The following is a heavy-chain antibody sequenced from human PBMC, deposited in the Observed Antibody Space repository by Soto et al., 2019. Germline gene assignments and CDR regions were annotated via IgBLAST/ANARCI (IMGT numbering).Heavy chain of an antibody. Sequence: GGSLRLSCAASGFTFSSYAMSWVRQAPRKGLEWVSAISGSGGSTYYADSVKGRFTISRDNSKNTLYLQMNSLRAEDTAVYYCANDDFWSGYYRYWGQGTLVTVSS. D-gene: IGHD3-3*01. CDR3: ANDDFWSGYYRY. CDR1: GFTFSSYA. J-gene: IGHJ4*02. V-gene: IGHV3-23*01. CDR2: ISGSGGST.